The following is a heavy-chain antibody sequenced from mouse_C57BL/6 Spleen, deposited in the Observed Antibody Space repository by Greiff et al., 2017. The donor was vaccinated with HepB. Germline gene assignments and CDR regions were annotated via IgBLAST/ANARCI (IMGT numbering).Heavy chain of an antibody. CDR2: IYPRSGNT. V-gene: IGHV1-81*01. Sequence: VKLMESGAELARPGASVKLSCKASGYTFTSYGISWVKQRTGQGLEWIGEIYPRSGNTYYNEKFKGKATLTADKSSSTAYMELRSLTSEDSAVYFCARRFITTVVATDYAMDYWGQGTSVTVSS. CDR3: ARRFITTVVATDYAMDY. D-gene: IGHD1-1*01. J-gene: IGHJ4*01. CDR1: GYTFTSYG.